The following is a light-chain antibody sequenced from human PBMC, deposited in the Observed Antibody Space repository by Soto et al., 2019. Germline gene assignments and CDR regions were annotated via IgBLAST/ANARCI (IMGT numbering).Light chain of an antibody. V-gene: IGLV2-11*01. CDR1: SSDVGGYNY. CDR2: DVD. CDR3: CSYACSYPFV. Sequence: QSVLTQPRSVSGSPGQSVTISCTGTSSDVGGYNYVSWYQHHPGKAPKLMIYDVDKRPSGVPGRFSGSKSGNTASLTISWLQAEDEADYYCCSYACSYPFVFGTGTKVTVL. J-gene: IGLJ1*01.